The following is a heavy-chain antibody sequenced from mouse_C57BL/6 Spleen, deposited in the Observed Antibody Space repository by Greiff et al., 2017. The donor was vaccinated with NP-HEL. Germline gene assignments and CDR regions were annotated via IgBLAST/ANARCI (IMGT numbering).Heavy chain of an antibody. V-gene: IGHV1-18*01. D-gene: IGHD1-1*01. CDR1: GYTFTDYN. CDR3: ARPYYYGSSYGWFAY. J-gene: IGHJ3*01. Sequence: EVQLQESGPELVEPGASVKIPCKASGYTFTDYNMDWVKQSHGKSLEWIGDINPNNGGTIYNQKFKGKATLTVDKSSSTAYMELRSLTSEDTAVYYCARPYYYGSSYGWFAYWGQGTLVTVSA. CDR2: INPNNGGT.